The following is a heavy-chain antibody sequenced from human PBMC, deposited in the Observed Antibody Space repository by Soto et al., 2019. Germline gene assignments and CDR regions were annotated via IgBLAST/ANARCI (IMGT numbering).Heavy chain of an antibody. Sequence: SETLSLTCTVSGGSVSSGDYYWSWIRQPPGKGLEWIGYIYYSGSTYYNPSLKSRVTISVDTSKNQFSLKLSSVTAADTAVYYCARDFYDILTGSRWFDPWGQGTLVTVSS. CDR2: IYYSGST. CDR1: GGSVSSGDYY. J-gene: IGHJ5*02. V-gene: IGHV4-30-4*01. D-gene: IGHD3-9*01. CDR3: ARDFYDILTGSRWFDP.